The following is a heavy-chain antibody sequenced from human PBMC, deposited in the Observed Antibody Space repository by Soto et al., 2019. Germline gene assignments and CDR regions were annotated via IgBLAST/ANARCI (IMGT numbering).Heavy chain of an antibody. D-gene: IGHD3-9*01. CDR3: ARQSDYNILTGYYYYFDY. CDR2: IYPGDSDA. V-gene: IGHV5-51*01. J-gene: IGHJ4*01. CDR1: GYSFSSYW. Sequence: GSLKISCKASGYSFSSYWIAWVRQMPGKGLEWMGIIYPGDSDARYSPSFEGQVTISVDESINTAYLQWSYLKASDTAMYYCARQSDYNILTGYYYYFDYWGHGSLVTVSS.